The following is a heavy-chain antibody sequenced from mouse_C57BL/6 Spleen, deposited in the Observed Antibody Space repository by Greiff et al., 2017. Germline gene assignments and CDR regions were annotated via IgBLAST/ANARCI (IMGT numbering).Heavy chain of an antibody. J-gene: IGHJ2*01. Sequence: VQLQQPGAELVRPGSSVKLSCKASGYTFTSYWMHWVKQRPIQGLEWIGNIDPSDSDTHYNQKFKDKATLTVDKSSSTAYMQLSSRTSEDAAVYYCATGLWDYFDYWGQGTTLTVSS. CDR2: IDPSDSDT. V-gene: IGHV1-52*01. CDR1: GYTFTSYW. D-gene: IGHD3-1*01. CDR3: ATGLWDYFDY.